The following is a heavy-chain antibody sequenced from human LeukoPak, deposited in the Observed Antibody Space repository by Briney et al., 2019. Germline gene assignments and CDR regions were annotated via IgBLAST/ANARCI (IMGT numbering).Heavy chain of an antibody. J-gene: IGHJ4*02. CDR2: IRYGGSHK. CDR1: GFTFSSSG. V-gene: IGHV3-30*02. Sequence: GGSLRLSCAASGFTFSSSGMHWVRQAPGKGLEWVALIRYGGSHKYYADSVKGRFTISRDNSKNTLFLQMNSLRAEDTAVYYCAKEASRGSSFAYTPIEKPYYLDYWGQGTLVTVSS. D-gene: IGHD5-18*01. CDR3: AKEASRGSSFAYTPIEKPYYLDY.